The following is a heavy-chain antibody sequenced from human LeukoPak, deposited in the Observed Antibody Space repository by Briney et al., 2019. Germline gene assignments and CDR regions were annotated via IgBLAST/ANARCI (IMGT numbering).Heavy chain of an antibody. D-gene: IGHD5-18*01. CDR3: ARDLDTAMVPGPRRGY. CDR2: ISSSSSTI. Sequence: PGGSLRLSCAASGFTFSSYSMNWVRQAPGRGLEWVSYISSSSSTIYYADSVKGRFTISRDNAKNSLYLEMNSLRAEDTAVYYCARDLDTAMVPGPRRGYWGQGTLVTVSS. J-gene: IGHJ4*02. CDR1: GFTFSSYS. V-gene: IGHV3-48*04.